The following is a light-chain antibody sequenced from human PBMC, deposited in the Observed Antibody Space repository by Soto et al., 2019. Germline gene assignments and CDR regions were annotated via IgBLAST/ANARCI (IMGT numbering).Light chain of an antibody. CDR2: DVS. Sequence: QSALTQPASVSGSPGQSITISCTGTSSDVGGYNYVSWYQQHPGKAHKLMIYDVSNRPSGVSNRFSGSKSGNTASLTISGLQAEDEAEYYCSSYTSSSTLGVFGGGTQLTVL. J-gene: IGLJ2*01. CDR3: SSYTSSSTLGV. V-gene: IGLV2-14*01. CDR1: SSDVGGYNY.